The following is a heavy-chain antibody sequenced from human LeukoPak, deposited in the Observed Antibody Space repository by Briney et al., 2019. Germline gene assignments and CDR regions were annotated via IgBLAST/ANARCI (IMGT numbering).Heavy chain of an antibody. CDR1: GFTFRSYN. CDR2: ITGGSTTI. J-gene: IGHJ4*02. CDR3: ARDYSTVTTFFDY. Sequence: GGSLRLSCAASGFTFRSYNMNWVRQVPGKGLEWVSYITGGSTTIYYADSVKGRFTISRDNAKNSLYLQMNSLRAEDTAVYYCARDYSTVTTFFDYWGQGTLVTVSS. D-gene: IGHD4-17*01. V-gene: IGHV3-48*01.